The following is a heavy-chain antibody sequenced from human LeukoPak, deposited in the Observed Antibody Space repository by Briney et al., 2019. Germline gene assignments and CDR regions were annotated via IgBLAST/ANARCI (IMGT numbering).Heavy chain of an antibody. CDR3: AGHLYSATYYY. Sequence: SETLSLTCAVSGYSISSNNWWGWIRQPPGKGLEWTAYFYYSGSTYYNPSLKSRVTMSVDTSKNQFSLKVTSVTAADTAVYYCAGHLYSATYYYWGQGTLVTISS. V-gene: IGHV4-28*01. J-gene: IGHJ4*02. D-gene: IGHD1-26*01. CDR2: FYYSGST. CDR1: GYSISSNNW.